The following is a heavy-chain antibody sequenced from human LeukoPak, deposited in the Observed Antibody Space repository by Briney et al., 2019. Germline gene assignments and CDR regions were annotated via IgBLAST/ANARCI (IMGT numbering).Heavy chain of an antibody. CDR3: ARVRWELFQH. D-gene: IGHD1-26*01. J-gene: IGHJ1*01. Sequence: SETLSLTCTASGGPIASRSYYWGWIRQPPGKGLEWIGTIYYSGNTYYRPSLKSRVTISVDTSRNQFSLKLSSVTAADTAVYYCARVRWELFQHWGQGTLVTVSS. V-gene: IGHV4-39*01. CDR2: IYYSGNT. CDR1: GGPIASRSYY.